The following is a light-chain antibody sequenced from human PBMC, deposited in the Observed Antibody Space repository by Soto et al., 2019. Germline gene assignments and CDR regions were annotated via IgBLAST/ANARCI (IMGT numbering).Light chain of an antibody. Sequence: IQLTQSASLLSASIGDRVTITCGASHDISTFLAWYQQKPGKAPKLLIYAASSLQSGVPSRFSGSGSGTDFTLTISSLQTEDFATYYCLQDYNYPHTFGQGTKVDIK. CDR2: AAS. V-gene: IGKV1-6*01. J-gene: IGKJ1*01. CDR3: LQDYNYPHT. CDR1: HDISTF.